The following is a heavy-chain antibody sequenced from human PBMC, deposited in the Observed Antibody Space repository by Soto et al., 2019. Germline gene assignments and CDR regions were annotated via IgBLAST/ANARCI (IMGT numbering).Heavy chain of an antibody. D-gene: IGHD1-1*01. Sequence: ASVKVSCKASGYTFTGYYMHWVRQAPGQGLEWMGWMNPNSGNTAYAQKFQGRVTMTRNTSISTAYMELSSLRSEDTAVYYCARERNMYGMDVWGQGTTVTVSS. CDR2: MNPNSGNT. CDR1: GYTFTGYY. J-gene: IGHJ6*02. V-gene: IGHV1-8*02. CDR3: ARERNMYGMDV.